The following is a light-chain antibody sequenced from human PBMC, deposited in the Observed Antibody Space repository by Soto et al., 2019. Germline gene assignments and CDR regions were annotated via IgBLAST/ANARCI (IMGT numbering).Light chain of an antibody. Sequence: QSVLTQPPSASGTPGQRVFISCSGSSSYIGGTNYAYWYQQLPGAAPKLLMHSNNLRPSGVPERISGSKSGTSASLAISGLRSEDEAVYYCASWDDRLGAVIFGGGTKLTVL. V-gene: IGLV1-47*02. CDR3: ASWDDRLGAVI. J-gene: IGLJ2*01. CDR2: SNN. CDR1: SSYIGGTNY.